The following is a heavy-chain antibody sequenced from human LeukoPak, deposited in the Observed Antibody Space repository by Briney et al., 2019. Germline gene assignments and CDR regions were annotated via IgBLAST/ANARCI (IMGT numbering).Heavy chain of an antibody. V-gene: IGHV1-69*06. J-gene: IGHJ4*02. Sequence: GSSVKVSCKASGGTFSSYAISWVRQAPGQGLEWMGGIIPIFGTANYAQKFQGRVTITADKSTSTAYMELSSLRSEDTAVYYCARKDPGYSGYSDFDYWGQGTLVTVSS. CDR3: ARKDPGYSGYSDFDY. CDR1: GGTFSSYA. D-gene: IGHD5-12*01. CDR2: IIPIFGTA.